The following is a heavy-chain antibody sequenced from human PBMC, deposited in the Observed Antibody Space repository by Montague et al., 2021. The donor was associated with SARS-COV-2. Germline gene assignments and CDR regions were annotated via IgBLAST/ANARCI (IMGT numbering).Heavy chain of an antibody. Sequence: SETLSLTCTVSGGSISSFYWSWFRQPPGKGLEWIGYISDSGSTNYNPSLTSRVTMLVDTSKNQFSLKVNSVTAADTAVYYCARHYSATLLAVYWGQGTLVTVSS. CDR1: GGSISSFY. CDR2: ISDSGST. D-gene: IGHD2-15*01. J-gene: IGHJ4*02. V-gene: IGHV4-59*08. CDR3: ARHYSATLLAVY.